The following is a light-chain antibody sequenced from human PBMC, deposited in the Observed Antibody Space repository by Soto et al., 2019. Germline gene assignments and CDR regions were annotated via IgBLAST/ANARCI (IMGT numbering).Light chain of an antibody. V-gene: IGKV3-20*01. CDR1: QSVNNNF. CDR2: ASS. J-gene: IGKJ1*01. CDR3: QQYCNSPGT. Sequence: EIVLTQSPGTLSLSPGERATLSCRASQSVNNNFLSWYQQKPGQAPRLLIFASSSRATGIPDRCSGSGSGTDFTLTISRLEPEDFAVYYCQQYCNSPGTFGQGTKVEI.